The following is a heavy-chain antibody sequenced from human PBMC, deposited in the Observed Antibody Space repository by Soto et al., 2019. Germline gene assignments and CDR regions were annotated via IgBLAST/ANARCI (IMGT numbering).Heavy chain of an antibody. V-gene: IGHV4-39*01. CDR3: ARTVSTNWFDP. Sequence: PSETLSLTCPVSGGSISSSSYYWGWIRQPPGKGLEWIGSIYYSGSTYYNPSLKSRVTISVDTSKNQFSLKLSSVTAADTAVYYCARTVSTNWFDPWGQGTLVTVSS. J-gene: IGHJ5*02. CDR1: GGSISSSSYY. CDR2: IYYSGST. D-gene: IGHD4-17*01.